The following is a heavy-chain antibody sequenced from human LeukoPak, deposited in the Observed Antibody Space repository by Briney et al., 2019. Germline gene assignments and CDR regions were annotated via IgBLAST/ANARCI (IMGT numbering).Heavy chain of an antibody. CDR2: IRSKANSYAT. CDR1: DFSFSGSA. J-gene: IGHJ4*02. D-gene: IGHD4-17*01. Sequence: HTGGSLRLSCEASDFSFSGSAIHWVRQASGKGLEWVGRIRSKANSYATAYAASVKGRFTISRDDSKNTAYLQMNSLKTEDTAVYYCTRLSAVTRRFDYWGQGTLVTVSS. V-gene: IGHV3-73*01. CDR3: TRLSAVTRRFDY.